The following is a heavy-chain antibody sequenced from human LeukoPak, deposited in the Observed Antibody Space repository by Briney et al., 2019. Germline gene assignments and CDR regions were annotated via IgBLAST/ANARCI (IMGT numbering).Heavy chain of an antibody. CDR2: INASGATT. CDR1: GYTFSLHY. CDR3: ARGLESSGWYGMDV. V-gene: IGHV1-46*01. D-gene: IGHD6-19*01. J-gene: IGHJ6*02. Sequence: AASVKVSCKTSGYTFSLHYIHWVRQAPGQGLEWLGIINASGATTRYGQNFKGRVTATRDTSTSTVYMEMSSLNSEDTAVYYCARGLESSGWYGMDVWGQGTTIIVSS.